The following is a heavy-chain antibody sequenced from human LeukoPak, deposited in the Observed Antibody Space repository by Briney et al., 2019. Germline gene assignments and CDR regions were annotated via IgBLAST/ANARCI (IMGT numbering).Heavy chain of an antibody. D-gene: IGHD3-10*01. CDR2: IVVGSGNT. V-gene: IGHV1-58*02. CDR1: GFTFTSSA. Sequence: ASVKVSCKASGFTFTSSAMQWVRQARGQRLEWIGWIVVGSGNTNYAQKFQERVTISRDMSTSTAYMELSSLRSEDTAVYYCAAGGLWFGDHRPQQYYYYYGMDVWGQGTTVTVSS. J-gene: IGHJ6*02. CDR3: AAGGLWFGDHRPQQYYYYYGMDV.